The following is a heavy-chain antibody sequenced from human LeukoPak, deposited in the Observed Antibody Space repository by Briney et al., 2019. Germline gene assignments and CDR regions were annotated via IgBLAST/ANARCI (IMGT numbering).Heavy chain of an antibody. Sequence: GGSLRLSCAASGFTFSSFAMHWVRQAPGKGLEYVSAISSNGGSTYYANSVKGRFTISRDNSKNTLYLQMGSLRAEDMAVYYCARGYYGPSPFDYWGQGTLVTVSS. J-gene: IGHJ4*02. CDR3: ARGYYGPSPFDY. CDR2: ISSNGGST. CDR1: GFTFSSFA. V-gene: IGHV3-64*01. D-gene: IGHD4-17*01.